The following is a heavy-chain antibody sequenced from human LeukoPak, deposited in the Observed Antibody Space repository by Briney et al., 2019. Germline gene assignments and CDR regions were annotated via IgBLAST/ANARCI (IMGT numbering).Heavy chain of an antibody. CDR3: ARGGSPPEALGDAFDI. Sequence: QPGGSLRLPCVASGFTFSSHWMHWVRRATGKGLVWVSRVSSDGSRTRYADSVQGRSTISRDNAKNSLYLQLNSLRAGDTAVYYCARGGSPPEALGDAFDIWGQGTMVTVSS. J-gene: IGHJ3*02. CDR2: VSSDGSRT. V-gene: IGHV3-74*01. CDR1: GFTFSSHW. D-gene: IGHD1-26*01.